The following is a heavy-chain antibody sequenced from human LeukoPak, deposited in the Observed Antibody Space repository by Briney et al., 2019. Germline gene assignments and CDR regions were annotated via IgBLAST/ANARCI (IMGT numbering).Heavy chain of an antibody. CDR1: GFTFSNYG. Sequence: QPGGSLRLSCAASGFTFSNYGMHWVRQAPGKGLEWVAVISYDGSNKYYADSVKGRFTISRDNSKNTLYLQMNSLRAEDTAVYYCARAKRITMVRGAHPPWFDPWGQGTLVTVSS. CDR3: ARAKRITMVRGAHPPWFDP. CDR2: ISYDGSNK. J-gene: IGHJ5*02. V-gene: IGHV3-30*19. D-gene: IGHD3-10*01.